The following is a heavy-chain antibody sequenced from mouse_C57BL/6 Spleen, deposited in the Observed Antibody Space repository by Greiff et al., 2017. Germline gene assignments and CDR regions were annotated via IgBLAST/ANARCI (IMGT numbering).Heavy chain of an antibody. V-gene: IGHV1-26*01. CDR1: GYTFTDYY. CDR3: ARRRRYSKGYYAMDY. CDR2: INTNNGGS. D-gene: IGHD2-5*01. Sequence: EVQLQQSGPELVKPGASVKISCKASGYTFTDYYMNWVKQSHGKSLEWIGDINTNNGGSSYNQKFTGKATLTVDKSSSTAYMELRSLTSEDSAVYYCARRRRYSKGYYAMDYWGQGTSVTVSS. J-gene: IGHJ4*01.